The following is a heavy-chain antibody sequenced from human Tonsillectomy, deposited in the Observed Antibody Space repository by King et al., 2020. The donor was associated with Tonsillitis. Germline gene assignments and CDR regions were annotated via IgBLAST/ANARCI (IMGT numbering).Heavy chain of an antibody. Sequence: VQLVESGGGVVQPGGSLRLSCAASGFTFSSYGMHWVRQAPGKGLEWVAFIRYDGNNKYYGDSVKGRFTISRDNSKNTLYLQMNSLRAEDTAVYYCANGNEYSYGLFDYWGQGTLVTVSS. CDR1: GFTFSSYG. D-gene: IGHD5-18*01. CDR2: IRYDGNNK. CDR3: ANGNEYSYGLFDY. V-gene: IGHV3-30*02. J-gene: IGHJ4*02.